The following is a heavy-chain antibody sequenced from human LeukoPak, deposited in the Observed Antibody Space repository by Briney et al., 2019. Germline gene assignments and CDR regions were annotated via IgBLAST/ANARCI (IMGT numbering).Heavy chain of an antibody. J-gene: IGHJ4*02. CDR2: IYYSGNT. V-gene: IGHV4-59*01. Sequence: SETLSLTCTVSGGSISSYYWSWIRQPPGKGLEWIGYIYYSGNTNYNPSLKSRVTISVDTSKNQFSLKLSSVTAADTAVYYCARDYDPPGLWGQGTLVTVSS. D-gene: IGHD3-16*01. CDR3: ARDYDPPGL. CDR1: GGSISSYY.